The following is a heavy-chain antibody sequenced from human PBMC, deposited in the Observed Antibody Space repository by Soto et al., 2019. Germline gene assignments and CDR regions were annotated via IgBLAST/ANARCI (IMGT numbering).Heavy chain of an antibody. V-gene: IGHV3-7*03. Sequence: GGSLRCSCAASGFTFSGYWMTWVHQAPGKGLECVADIKKDGTEKYYVDAVKGRFTISRDNYKKSVYLQMNGLTVEDTAVYRCARGPSYSDYSNDWFFDSWGQGALVTVS. CDR3: ARGPSYSDYSNDWFFDS. J-gene: IGHJ4*02. CDR2: IKKDGTEK. D-gene: IGHD3-9*01. CDR1: GFTFSGYW.